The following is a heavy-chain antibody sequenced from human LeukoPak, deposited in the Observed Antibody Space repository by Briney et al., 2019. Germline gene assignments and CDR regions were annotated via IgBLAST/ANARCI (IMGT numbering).Heavy chain of an antibody. Sequence: SETLSLTCTVSGGSISSSSYYWGWIRQPPGKGLEWIGSTYHSGSTYYNPSLKSRVTISVDTSKNQFSLKLSSVTAADTAVYYCARWGGPYTAMAVFDYWGQGTLVTISS. J-gene: IGHJ4*02. V-gene: IGHV4-39*07. D-gene: IGHD5-18*01. CDR3: ARWGGPYTAMAVFDY. CDR1: GGSISSSSYY. CDR2: TYHSGST.